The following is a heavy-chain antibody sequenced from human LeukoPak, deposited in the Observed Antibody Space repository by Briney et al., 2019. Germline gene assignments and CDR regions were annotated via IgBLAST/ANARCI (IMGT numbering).Heavy chain of an antibody. CDR3: ARSREISGYDQQFDS. CDR1: GYTFTSYY. J-gene: IGHJ4*02. CDR2: IIPIFDTQ. D-gene: IGHD5-12*01. Sequence: GASVKVSCKASGYTFTSYYMHWVRQAPGQGLEWMGGIIPIFDTQYYAQNFQDRFTITADESTSTAYMELTSLRSEDTAMYYCARSREISGYDQQFDSWGQGSLVIVSS. V-gene: IGHV1-69*13.